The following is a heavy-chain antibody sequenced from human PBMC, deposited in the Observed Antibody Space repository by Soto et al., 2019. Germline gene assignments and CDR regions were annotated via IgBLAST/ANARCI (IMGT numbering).Heavy chain of an antibody. CDR2: ISVYNGNT. V-gene: IGHV1-18*01. Sequence: ASVKVSCKASGYTFTSYDISWVRQAPGQGLEWMGWISVYNGNTNYAQKFQGRVTMTTDTSTSTAYMELRSLRSDDTAVYYCARVVVAVAGLFFFDYWGQGTLVTVSS. D-gene: IGHD6-19*01. CDR3: ARVVVAVAGLFFFDY. J-gene: IGHJ4*02. CDR1: GYTFTSYD.